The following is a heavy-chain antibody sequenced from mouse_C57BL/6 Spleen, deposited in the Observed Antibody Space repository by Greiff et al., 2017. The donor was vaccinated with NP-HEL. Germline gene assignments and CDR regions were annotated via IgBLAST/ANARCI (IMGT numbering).Heavy chain of an antibody. CDR1: YTFTDYYM. V-gene: IGHV1-83*01. D-gene: IGHD1-1*01. CDR2: YPGSGNTY. CDR3: RGGYYGY. Sequence: VQLQQSGPELVKPGASVKMSCKASGYTFTDYYMHWVKQKPGKGLEWIGEIYPGSGNTYYNEKFKGKATLTADTSSSTAYMQLSSLTSEDSAVYFCARGGYYGYWGQGTTLTVSS. J-gene: IGHJ2*01.